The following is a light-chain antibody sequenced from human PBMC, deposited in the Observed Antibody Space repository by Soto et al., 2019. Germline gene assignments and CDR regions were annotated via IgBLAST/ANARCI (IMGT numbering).Light chain of an antibody. CDR3: QQYNNLPS. J-gene: IGKJ5*01. Sequence: EVVISQSPATLSVSPGERATLYCRASQTVSRNLAWYQQRPGQAPRLLIYDISNRATGVPARFSGSGSETEFTLTIRSLQSEDFAVYFCQQYNNLPSFGQGARLEI. CDR2: DIS. CDR1: QTVSRN. V-gene: IGKV3-15*01.